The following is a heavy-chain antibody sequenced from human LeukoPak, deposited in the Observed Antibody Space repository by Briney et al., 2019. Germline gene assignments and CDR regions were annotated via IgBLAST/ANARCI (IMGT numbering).Heavy chain of an antibody. CDR2: IRGSGGST. CDR3: ANGGYAYCADY. D-gene: IGHD5-18*01. CDR1: GFTFSSYA. Sequence: GGSLRLSCVASGFTFSSYAMSWVRQARGRGLEWVSGIRGSGGSTYYADSVKGRFTISRDNSKNTLYLQMNSLRAEDTAVYYCANGGYAYCADYWGQGTLVTVSS. V-gene: IGHV3-23*01. J-gene: IGHJ4*02.